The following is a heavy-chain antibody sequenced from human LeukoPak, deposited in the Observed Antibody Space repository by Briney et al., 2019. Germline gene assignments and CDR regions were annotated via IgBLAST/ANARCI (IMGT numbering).Heavy chain of an antibody. CDR3: ARRGYSGSSGSFDI. D-gene: IGHD1-26*01. J-gene: IGHJ3*02. CDR2: IYYSGST. V-gene: IGHV4-59*01. Sequence: SETLSLTCTVSGGSISSYYWSWIRQPPGKGLEWIGYIYYSGSTNYNPSLKSRVTISVHPSKNQISLKLSSVTAADTAVYYCARRGYSGSSGSFDIWGQGTMVTVSS. CDR1: GGSISSYY.